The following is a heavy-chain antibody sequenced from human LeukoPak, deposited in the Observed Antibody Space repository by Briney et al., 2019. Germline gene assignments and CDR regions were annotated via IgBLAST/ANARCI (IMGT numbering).Heavy chain of an antibody. Sequence: SGGSLRLSCAASGLTFSSYAMTWVRQAPGKGLDSVSVISGTGGSTYYADSVKGRFTISRDNSKNTLYLQMNSPRAEDTAVYYCAKGHSDYDTGFDHWGQGTLVTVSS. CDR2: ISGTGGST. J-gene: IGHJ4*02. D-gene: IGHD5-12*01. V-gene: IGHV3-23*01. CDR1: GLTFSSYA. CDR3: AKGHSDYDTGFDH.